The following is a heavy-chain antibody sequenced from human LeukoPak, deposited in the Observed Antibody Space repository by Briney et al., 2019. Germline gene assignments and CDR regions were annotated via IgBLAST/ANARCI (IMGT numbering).Heavy chain of an antibody. D-gene: IGHD1-26*01. J-gene: IGHJ5*02. V-gene: IGHV1-2*02. CDR1: GYTFTGYY. CDR3: AREVGSITNLKS. Sequence: ASVKVSCKASGYTFTGYYMHWVRQAPAQGLEWMGWINPNSGGTTYAQQFQGRVTMTRDTSISTAYMDLSRRASDATAVYYFAREVGSITNLKSWGQGTLVTVSS. CDR2: INPNSGGT.